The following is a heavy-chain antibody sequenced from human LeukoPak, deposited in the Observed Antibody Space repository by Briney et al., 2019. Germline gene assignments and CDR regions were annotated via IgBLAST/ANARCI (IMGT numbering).Heavy chain of an antibody. D-gene: IGHD4-11*01. J-gene: IGHJ4*02. CDR1: GYTFTSYD. CDR2: MNPNSGNT. V-gene: IGHV1-8*01. Sequence: ASVKVSCKASGYTFTSYDINWVRQATGQGLEWMGWMNPNSGNTGYAQKFQGRVTMTRNTSISTAYMEQSSLRSEDTAVYYCAREPDDYTNYLHDYWGEGTLVTVSS. CDR3: AREPDDYTNYLHDY.